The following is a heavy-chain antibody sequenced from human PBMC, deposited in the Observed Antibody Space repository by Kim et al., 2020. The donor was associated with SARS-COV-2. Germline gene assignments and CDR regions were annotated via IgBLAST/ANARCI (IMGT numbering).Heavy chain of an antibody. D-gene: IGHD6-19*01. Sequence: SETLSLTCAVYGGSFNSYYWTWIRQAPGKGLEWIGEINHTGSSNHNPSLKSRVTTSVDTSKSQFSLKLSSVTAADTAVYYCARGYASGWYPLSYWGQGIL. V-gene: IGHV4-34*01. CDR2: INHTGSS. CDR3: ARGYASGWYPLSY. J-gene: IGHJ4*02. CDR1: GGSFNSYY.